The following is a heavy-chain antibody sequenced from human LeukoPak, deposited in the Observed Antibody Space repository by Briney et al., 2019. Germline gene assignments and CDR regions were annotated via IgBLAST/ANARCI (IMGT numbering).Heavy chain of an antibody. D-gene: IGHD3-3*01. V-gene: IGHV1-18*01. Sequence: ASVKVSCKASGYTFTSYGISWVRQAPGQGLEWMGWISAYNGNTNYAQKLQGRVTMPTDTSTSTAYMELRSLRSDDTAVYYCARQGYDFWSGYYTAFDYWGQGTLVTVSS. CDR2: ISAYNGNT. CDR1: GYTFTSYG. CDR3: ARQGYDFWSGYYTAFDY. J-gene: IGHJ4*02.